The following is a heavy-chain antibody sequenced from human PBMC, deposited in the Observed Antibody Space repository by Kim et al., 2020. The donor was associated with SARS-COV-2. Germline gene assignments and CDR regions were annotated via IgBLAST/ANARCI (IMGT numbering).Heavy chain of an antibody. CDR3: ARVGYDYVWGSYLDYSYYYGMDV. D-gene: IGHD3-16*02. CDR1: GFTFSDYY. J-gene: IGHJ6*02. Sequence: GGSLRLSCAASGFTFSDYYMSWIRQAPGKGLEWVSYISSSSSYTNYADSVKGRFTISRDNAKNSLYLQMNSLRAEDTAVYYCARVGYDYVWGSYLDYSYYYGMDVWGQGTTVTVSS. CDR2: ISSSSSYT. V-gene: IGHV3-11*05.